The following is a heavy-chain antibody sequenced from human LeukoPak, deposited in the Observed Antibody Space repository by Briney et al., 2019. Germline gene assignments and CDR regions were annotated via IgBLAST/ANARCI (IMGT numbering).Heavy chain of an antibody. Sequence: ASVKVSCKASGYTFTSYGISWVRQAPGQGLEWMGWISAYNGNTNYAQKLQGRVTMTADTSTSTAYMELRSLRAEDTAVYFCARGLDYYDSPSDYWGQGTLVTVSS. J-gene: IGHJ4*02. V-gene: IGHV1-18*01. CDR3: ARGLDYYDSPSDY. CDR1: GYTFTSYG. D-gene: IGHD3-22*01. CDR2: ISAYNGNT.